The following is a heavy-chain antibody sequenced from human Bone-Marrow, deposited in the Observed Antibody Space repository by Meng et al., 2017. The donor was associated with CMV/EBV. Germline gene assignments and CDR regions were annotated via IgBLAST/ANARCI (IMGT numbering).Heavy chain of an antibody. J-gene: IGHJ6*04. Sequence: GESLKISCVASGFTFSGYGMHWVRQAPGKGLEWVAFIRYDGSNKYYIDSVKGRFTISRDNSKNTLYLQMNSLRAEDTAVYYCARAPCRVGVCYMYGYYYGMDVWGKGTTVTVSS. D-gene: IGHD2-8*01. CDR2: IRYDGSNK. CDR3: ARAPCRVGVCYMYGYYYGMDV. CDR1: GFTFSGYG. V-gene: IGHV3-30*02.